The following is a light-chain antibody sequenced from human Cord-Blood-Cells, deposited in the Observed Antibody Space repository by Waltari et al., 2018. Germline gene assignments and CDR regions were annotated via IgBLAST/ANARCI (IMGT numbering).Light chain of an antibody. V-gene: IGKV3-15*01. CDR3: QQYNNWPPFT. CDR1: QSVSSN. J-gene: IGKJ3*01. CDR2: GAS. Sequence: EIVMTQSPATLSVSPGERATLSCRASQSVSSNLAWYQQKPGQAPRSLIYGASTRATGIPARFSGSGSGTEFTLTISSLQSEDFAVYYCQQYNNWPPFTFGPGTKVDIK.